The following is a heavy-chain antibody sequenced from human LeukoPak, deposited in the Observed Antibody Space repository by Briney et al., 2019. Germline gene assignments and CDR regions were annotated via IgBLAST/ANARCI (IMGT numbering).Heavy chain of an antibody. CDR3: ARSRYDYVWGSYRYEVAVDY. CDR1: GGSISSSSYY. D-gene: IGHD3-16*02. Sequence: NPSETLSLTCTVSGGSISSSSYYWGWIRQPPGKGLEWIGEIYHSGSTNYNPSLRSRVTISVDKSKNQFSLKLSSVTAADTAVYYCARSRYDYVWGSYRYEVAVDYWGQGTLVTVSS. CDR2: IYHSGST. J-gene: IGHJ4*02. V-gene: IGHV4-39*07.